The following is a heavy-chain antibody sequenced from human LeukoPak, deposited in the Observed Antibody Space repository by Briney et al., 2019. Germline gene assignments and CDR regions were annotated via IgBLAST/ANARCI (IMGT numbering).Heavy chain of an antibody. V-gene: IGHV4-4*09. J-gene: IGHJ5*02. Sequence: SETLSLTCTVSGGSISSYYWSWIRHPPGKGLDWFGYIYTSGSTNYNPSLKSRVTISVDTSKNQFSLKLSSVTAGDTAVYYCARVAAAALHSRFDPWGQGTLVTVSS. CDR3: ARVAAAALHSRFDP. D-gene: IGHD6-13*01. CDR2: IYTSGST. CDR1: GGSISSYY.